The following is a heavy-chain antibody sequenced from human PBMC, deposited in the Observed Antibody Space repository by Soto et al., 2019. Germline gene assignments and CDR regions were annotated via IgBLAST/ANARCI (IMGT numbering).Heavy chain of an antibody. D-gene: IGHD6-13*01. Sequence: GGSLRLSCAASGFTFSSYAMSWVRQAPGKGLEWVSAISGSGGSTYYADSVKGRFTISRDNSKNTLYLQMNSLRAEDTAVYYCASTLPDSYSSSWSYYYYGMDVWGQGTTVTVSS. J-gene: IGHJ6*02. CDR2: ISGSGGST. V-gene: IGHV3-23*01. CDR3: ASTLPDSYSSSWSYYYYGMDV. CDR1: GFTFSSYA.